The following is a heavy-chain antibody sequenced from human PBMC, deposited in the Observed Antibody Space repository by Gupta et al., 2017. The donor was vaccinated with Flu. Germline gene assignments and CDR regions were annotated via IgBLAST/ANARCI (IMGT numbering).Heavy chain of an antibody. J-gene: IGHJ5*01. Sequence: QLQLQESGPGLVKPSETLSLTCTVSGGSMPTSDYYWCWVRQPPGKGLEWIGSINYSGNTYYDSSLKGRVTMSVDTSKNQFSLKLASVTAADTAVFYCARLLVTDAFGNSFDSWGQGTLVTVSS. CDR1: GGSMPTSDYY. D-gene: IGHD4-23*01. CDR3: ARLLVTDAFGNSFDS. CDR2: INYSGNT. V-gene: IGHV4-39*01.